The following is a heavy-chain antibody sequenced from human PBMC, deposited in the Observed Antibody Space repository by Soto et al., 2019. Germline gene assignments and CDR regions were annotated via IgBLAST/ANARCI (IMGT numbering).Heavy chain of an antibody. CDR2: ISYDGSNK. CDR3: AKDHKFRYFDWLPDY. J-gene: IGHJ4*02. Sequence: GVSLRLSCAASGFNISSYGRHWVRQAPGKGLEWVAVISYDGSNKYYADSVKGRFTISRYNSKNTLDLQMNSLRAEGTAVYYCAKDHKFRYFDWLPDYWGQGTLVTVSS. CDR1: GFNISSYG. D-gene: IGHD3-9*01. V-gene: IGHV3-30*18.